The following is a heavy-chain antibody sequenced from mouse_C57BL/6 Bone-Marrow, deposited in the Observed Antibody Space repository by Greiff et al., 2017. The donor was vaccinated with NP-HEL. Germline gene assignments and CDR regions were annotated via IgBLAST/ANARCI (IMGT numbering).Heavy chain of an antibody. CDR1: GYTFTSYW. V-gene: IGHV1-61*01. J-gene: IGHJ2*01. CDR3: ARRSHSYYSFDY. D-gene: IGHD2-12*01. Sequence: VQLQQSGAELVRPGSSVKLSCKASGYTFTSYWMDWVKQRPGQGLEWIGNIYPSDSETHYDQKFKDKATLTVDKSSSTAYMQLSSLTSEDSAVYYCARRSHSYYSFDYWGQGTTLTVSS. CDR2: IYPSDSET.